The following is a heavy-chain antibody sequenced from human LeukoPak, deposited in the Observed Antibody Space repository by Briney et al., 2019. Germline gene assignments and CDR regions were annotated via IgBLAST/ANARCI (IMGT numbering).Heavy chain of an antibody. V-gene: IGHV3-30-3*01. CDR2: ISYDGSNK. D-gene: IGHD3-9*01. CDR1: GFTFSSYA. Sequence: PGGSLRLSCAASGFTFSSYAMHWVRQAPGKGLEWVAVISYDGSNKYYADSVKGRFTISRDNSKNTLYLQMNSLRAEDTAVYYCARDRGRDFDWLPYNWFDLWGQGTLVTVSS. J-gene: IGHJ5*02. CDR3: ARDRGRDFDWLPYNWFDL.